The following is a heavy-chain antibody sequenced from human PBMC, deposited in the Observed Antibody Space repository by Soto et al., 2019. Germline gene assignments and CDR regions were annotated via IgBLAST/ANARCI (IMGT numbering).Heavy chain of an antibody. D-gene: IGHD3-16*01. J-gene: IGHJ6*02. Sequence: EVQLVESGGGLVQPGGSLRLSCAASGFTFSSYWMHWVRQAPGKGRVWVSRIYTDGSRTNYADSVKGRFTISRDNAKNPMYLQINSLRAEDTAVYYCARGLMHLYGMDVWGQGTTVTVSS. V-gene: IGHV3-74*01. CDR2: IYTDGSRT. CDR1: GFTFSSYW. CDR3: ARGLMHLYGMDV.